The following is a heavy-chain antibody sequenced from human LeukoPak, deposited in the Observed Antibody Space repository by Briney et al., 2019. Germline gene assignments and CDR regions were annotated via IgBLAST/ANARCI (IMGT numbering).Heavy chain of an antibody. CDR2: INHSGST. CDR1: GGSFSGYY. Sequence: PSETLSLTCAVYGGSFSGYYWSWIRQPPGKGLEWIGEINHSGSTNYNPSLKSRVTISVDTSKNQFSLKVSSVTAADTAVYYCARGRQGNSGSYYVPWGQGTLVTVSS. D-gene: IGHD1-26*01. CDR3: ARGRQGNSGSYYVP. V-gene: IGHV4-34*01. J-gene: IGHJ5*02.